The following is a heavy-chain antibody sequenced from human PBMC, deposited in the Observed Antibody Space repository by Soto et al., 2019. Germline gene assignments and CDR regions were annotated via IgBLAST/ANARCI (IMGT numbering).Heavy chain of an antibody. CDR1: GGTFSSYA. CDR3: ARDRTSSFWTPRGYYFDY. V-gene: IGHV1-69*10. D-gene: IGHD3-3*01. J-gene: IGHJ4*02. Sequence: SVKVSCKASGGTFSSYAISWVRQAPGQGLEWMGGIIPILGTANYAQKFQGRVTITADKSTSTAYMELSSLRSEDTAVHYCARDRTSSFWTPRGYYFDYWGQGTLVTVSS. CDR2: IIPILGTA.